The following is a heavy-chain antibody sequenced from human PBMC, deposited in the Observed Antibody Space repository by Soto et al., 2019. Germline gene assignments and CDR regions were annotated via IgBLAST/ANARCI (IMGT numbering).Heavy chain of an antibody. J-gene: IGHJ6*02. CDR3: ARCSITIFGVVHYYGMDV. Sequence: PGGSLRLSCAASGFTFSSYEMNWVRQAPGKGLEWVSYISSSGSTIYYADSVKGRFTISRDNAKNSLYLQMNSLRAEDTAVYYCARCSITIFGVVHYYGMDVWGQGTTVTVSS. CDR1: GFTFSSYE. V-gene: IGHV3-48*03. CDR2: ISSSGSTI. D-gene: IGHD3-3*01.